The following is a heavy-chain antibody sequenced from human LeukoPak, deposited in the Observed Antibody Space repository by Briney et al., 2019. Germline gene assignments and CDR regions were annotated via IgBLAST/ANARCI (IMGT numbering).Heavy chain of an antibody. D-gene: IGHD3-10*01. V-gene: IGHV4-34*01. CDR3: ARHYGSGTYYSNFDY. CDR2: IYYRGST. J-gene: IGHJ4*02. CDR1: GGSFSGYY. Sequence: PSETLSLTCAVYGGSFSGYYWSWIRQPPGKGLEWIGSIYYRGSTYYNPSLKSRVTISVDTSKNQFSLKLSSVTAADTAVYYCARHYGSGTYYSNFDYWGQGTLVTVSS.